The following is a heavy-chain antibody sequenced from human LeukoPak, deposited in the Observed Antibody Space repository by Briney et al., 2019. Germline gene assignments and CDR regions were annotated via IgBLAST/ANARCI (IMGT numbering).Heavy chain of an antibody. D-gene: IGHD6-13*01. CDR2: IYTSGST. V-gene: IGHV4-4*09. CDR3: AQSSSWFNWFDP. Sequence: SETLSLTCTVSGGSISSYYWSWIRHPPGKGLEWIGYIYTSGSTNYNPSLKSRVTISVDTSKNQFSLKLSSVTAADTAVYYCAQSSSWFNWFDPWGQGTLVTVSS. CDR1: GGSISSYY. J-gene: IGHJ5*02.